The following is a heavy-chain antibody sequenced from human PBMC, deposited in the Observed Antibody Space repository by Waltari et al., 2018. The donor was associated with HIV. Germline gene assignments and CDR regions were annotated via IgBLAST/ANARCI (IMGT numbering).Heavy chain of an antibody. D-gene: IGHD3-22*01. CDR2: ISYDATTL. J-gene: IGHJ4*02. Sequence: VQLVESGGGVVQPGRSLRLSCAASGISFFYGSGMHWVRPAPGKGLEWVASISYDATTLYYAHSVKGRFTISRDNSKKNLYLQMDSLRGKDTALYFCVTDRRQGFYFDNNGERPFASWGQGTLVTVSS. CDR1: GISFFYGSG. V-gene: IGHV3-30*03. CDR3: VTDRRQGFYFDNNGERPFAS.